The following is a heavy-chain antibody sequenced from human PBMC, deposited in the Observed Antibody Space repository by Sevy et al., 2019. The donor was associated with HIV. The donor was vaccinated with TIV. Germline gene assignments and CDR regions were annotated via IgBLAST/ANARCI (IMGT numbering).Heavy chain of an antibody. CDR3: GRLDKRRRSTSCEGLVCAFVI. V-gene: IGHV1-2*02. Sequence: ASVKVSCKASGYTFTGYYMHWVRQAPGQGLEWMGWINPNRGGKNYAQKFQGRVTMTRDTSISTAYMDLSRLRSDDTAVYYCGRLDKRRRSTSCEGLVCAFVIWGQGTMVTVSS. CDR2: INPNRGGK. CDR1: GYTFTGYY. J-gene: IGHJ3*02. D-gene: IGHD2-2*01.